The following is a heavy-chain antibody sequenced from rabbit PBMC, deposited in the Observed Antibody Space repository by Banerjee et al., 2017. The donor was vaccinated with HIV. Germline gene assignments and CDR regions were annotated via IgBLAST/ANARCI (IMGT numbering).Heavy chain of an antibody. CDR2: IDPVFGST. CDR3: ASASSSDYYGYYFNL. D-gene: IGHD1-1*01. CDR1: GFDFSSYY. V-gene: IGHV1S7*01. J-gene: IGHJ4*01. Sequence: QLKESGGGLVQPGGSLKLSCKASGFDFSSYYMSWVRQAPGKGLEWIGYIDPVFGSTYYASWVNGRFTISSHNAQNTLYLQLNSLTAADTATYFCASASSSDYYGYYFNLWGPGTLVTVS.